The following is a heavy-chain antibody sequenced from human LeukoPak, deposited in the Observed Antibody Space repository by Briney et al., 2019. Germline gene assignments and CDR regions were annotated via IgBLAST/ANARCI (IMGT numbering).Heavy chain of an antibody. V-gene: IGHV3-23*01. J-gene: IGHJ4*02. D-gene: IGHD3-10*01. CDR1: EFTFNNYA. CDR3: AKGSRDSRPYYFDF. Sequence: PGGSLRLSGAASEFTFNNYARSWVGQAPGKGLEWVSAITGSGGDTYHADSVKGRFTISRDNSKNTLYLQMNSLRAEDMAVYYCAKGSRDSRPYYFDFWGQGTLVTVSS. CDR2: ITGSGGDT.